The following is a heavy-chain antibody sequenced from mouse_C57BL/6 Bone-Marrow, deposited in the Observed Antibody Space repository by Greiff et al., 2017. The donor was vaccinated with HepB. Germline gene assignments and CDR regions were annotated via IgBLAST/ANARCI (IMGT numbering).Heavy chain of an antibody. J-gene: IGHJ3*01. CDR3: TKDYYGYDRVFAS. CDR2: IDPENGDT. V-gene: IGHV14-4*01. Sequence: VQLQQSGAELVRPGASVKLSCTASGFNIKDDYMHWVKQRPEQGLEWIGWIDPENGDTEYASKFQGKATITADTSSNTAYLQLSSLTSEDTAVYYCTKDYYGYDRVFASGGKETLVTVSA. CDR1: GFNIKDDY. D-gene: IGHD2-2*01.